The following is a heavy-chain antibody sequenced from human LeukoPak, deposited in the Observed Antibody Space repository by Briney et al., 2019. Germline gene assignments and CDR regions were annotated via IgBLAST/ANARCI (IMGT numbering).Heavy chain of an antibody. CDR3: AKRTRYYYDSSGGDY. J-gene: IGHJ4*02. Sequence: GGSLRLSCAASGFTFSSYAMSWVRQAPGKGLEWVSAISGSGGSTYYADSVKGRFTISRDNSKNTLYLQMNSLRAEDTAVYYCAKRTRYYYDSSGGDYWGQGTLVTVSS. CDR1: GFTFSSYA. CDR2: ISGSGGST. V-gene: IGHV3-23*01. D-gene: IGHD3-22*01.